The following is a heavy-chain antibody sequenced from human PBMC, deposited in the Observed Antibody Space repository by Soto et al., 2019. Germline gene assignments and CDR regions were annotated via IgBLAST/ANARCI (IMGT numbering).Heavy chain of an antibody. V-gene: IGHV1-69*02. CDR2: VIPILRMS. Sequence: QVQLVQSGAEVRKPGSSVKVSCTASGDTFNCYTISWVRQAPGQGLEWMGRVIPILRMSNYAQKFQGSVTISADNPTSTAYMALSSLRSDDTAVYYCATNYGSGSTHFDYWGQGTLVTVSS. J-gene: IGHJ4*02. CDR3: ATNYGSGSTHFDY. CDR1: GDTFNCYT. D-gene: IGHD3-10*01.